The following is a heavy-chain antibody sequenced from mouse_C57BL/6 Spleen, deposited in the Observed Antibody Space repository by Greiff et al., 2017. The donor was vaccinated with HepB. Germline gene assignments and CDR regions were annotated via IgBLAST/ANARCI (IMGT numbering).Heavy chain of an antibody. V-gene: IGHV1-85*01. J-gene: IGHJ1*03. CDR2: IYPRDGST. Sequence: VKVVESGPELVKPGASVKLSCKASGYTFTSYDINWVKQRPGQGLEWIGWIYPRDGSTKYNEKFKGKATLTVDTSSSTAYMELHSLTSEDSAVYFCARDSIWYFDVWGTGTTVTVSS. CDR3: ARDSIWYFDV. CDR1: GYTFTSYD. D-gene: IGHD2-10*02.